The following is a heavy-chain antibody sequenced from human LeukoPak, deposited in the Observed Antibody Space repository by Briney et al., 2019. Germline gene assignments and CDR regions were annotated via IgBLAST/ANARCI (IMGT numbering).Heavy chain of an antibody. CDR1: GVSISSTAYF. D-gene: IGHD3-16*01. CDR3: ARTGFVGVSDHDAFDI. J-gene: IGHJ3*02. Sequence: KSSETLSLTCTVSGVSISSTAYFWGWIRQPPGKGLEWTGSILYSGSTYDNPSLMSRVTTSVDTSKNQFSLKLSSVTAADTAVYYCARTGFVGVSDHDAFDIWGRGTAVTVSS. CDR2: ILYSGST. V-gene: IGHV4-39*01.